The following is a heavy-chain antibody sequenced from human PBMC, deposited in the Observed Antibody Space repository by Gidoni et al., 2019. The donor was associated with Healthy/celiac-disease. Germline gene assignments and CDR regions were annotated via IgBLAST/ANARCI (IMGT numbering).Heavy chain of an antibody. CDR1: GFTFSSYS. CDR3: ARGLLYGLIDY. J-gene: IGHJ4*02. CDR2: ISSSSSYI. Sequence: EVQLVESGGGLVKPGGSLRLSCSSSGFTFSSYSMNWVRQAPGKGLEWVSSISSSSSYIYYADSVKGRFTISRDNAKNSLYLQMNSLRAEDTAVYYCARGLLYGLIDYWGQGTLVTVSS. V-gene: IGHV3-21*01. D-gene: IGHD2-2*02.